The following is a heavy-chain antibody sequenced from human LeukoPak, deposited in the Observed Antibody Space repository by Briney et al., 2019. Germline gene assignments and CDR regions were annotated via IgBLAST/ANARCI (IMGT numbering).Heavy chain of an antibody. V-gene: IGHV3-30*02. J-gene: IGHJ4*02. Sequence: GGSLRLPCAASGFTFSNYGMHWVRQAPGKGLEWVAFVRYDESTKFYADSVKGRFTISRDNSKTTLYLQMNSLRPEDTAVYYCAKDVPAAYFDYWGQGTLVTVSS. CDR2: VRYDESTK. CDR3: AKDVPAAYFDY. D-gene: IGHD2-2*01. CDR1: GFTFSNYG.